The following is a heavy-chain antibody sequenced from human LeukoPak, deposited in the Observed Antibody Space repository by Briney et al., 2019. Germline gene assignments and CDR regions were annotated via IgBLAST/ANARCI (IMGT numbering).Heavy chain of an antibody. CDR2: MNPNSGNT. Sequence: GASVKVSCKASGYTFTSYDINWVRQATGQGLEWMGWMNPNSGNTGYAQKFQGRVTMTRNTSISTAYMELSSLRSEDTAGYYWARGGCRELQGACDIWAQGTMVSVFS. D-gene: IGHD1-26*01. J-gene: IGHJ3*02. CDR3: ARGGCRELQGACDI. V-gene: IGHV1-8*01. CDR1: GYTFTSYD.